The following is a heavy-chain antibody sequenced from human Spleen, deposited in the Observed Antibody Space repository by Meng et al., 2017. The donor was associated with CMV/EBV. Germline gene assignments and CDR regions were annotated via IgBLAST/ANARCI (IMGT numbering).Heavy chain of an antibody. V-gene: IGHV5-51*01. CDR1: GYSFTSYW. J-gene: IGHJ4*02. CDR3: ARLSANFLDS. Sequence: KVSCKGSGYSFTSYWIGWVRQMPGKGLEWMGIIYPGDSDTRYSPSFQGQVTISADKSSGTAYLQWNSLKASDTAIYYCARLSANFLDSWGQGTLVTVSS. D-gene: IGHD2/OR15-2a*01. CDR2: IYPGDSDT.